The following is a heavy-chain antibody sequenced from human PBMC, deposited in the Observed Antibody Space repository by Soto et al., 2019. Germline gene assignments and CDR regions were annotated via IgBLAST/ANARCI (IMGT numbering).Heavy chain of an antibody. CDR3: ARGDWAVAGPFDD. CDR2: INHSGST. V-gene: IGHV4-34*01. J-gene: IGHJ4*02. CDR1: GGSFSGYY. Sequence: SETLSLTCAVYGGSFSGYYWSWIRQPPGKGLEWIGEINHSGSTNYNPSLKSRVTISVDTSKNQFSLKLSSVTAADTAVYYCARGDWAVAGPFDDWGQGTLVTVSS. D-gene: IGHD6-19*01.